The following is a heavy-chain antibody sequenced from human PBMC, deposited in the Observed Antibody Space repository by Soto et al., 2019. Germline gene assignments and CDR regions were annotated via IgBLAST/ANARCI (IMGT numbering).Heavy chain of an antibody. CDR1: GFTFSSYA. CDR3: ARDPRYGSGSYSVNYYYYGMDV. D-gene: IGHD3-10*01. CDR2: ISYDGSNK. V-gene: IGHV3-30-3*01. Sequence: GGSLRLSCAASGFTFSSYAMHWVRQAPGKGLEWVAVISYDGSNKYYADSVKGRFTISRDNSKNTLYLQMNSLRAEDTAVYYCARDPRYGSGSYSVNYYYYGMDVWGQGTTVTVSS. J-gene: IGHJ6*02.